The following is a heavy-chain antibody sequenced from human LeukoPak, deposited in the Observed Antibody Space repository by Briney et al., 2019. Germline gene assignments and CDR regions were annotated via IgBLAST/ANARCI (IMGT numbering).Heavy chain of an antibody. D-gene: IGHD3-3*01. V-gene: IGHV3-23*01. CDR1: GFTLSSFV. CDR2: ITGGGGTT. J-gene: IGHJ4*02. Sequence: GGSLRLSCAASGFTLSSFVMSWVRQAPGKGLEWVSGITGGGGTTYYADSVKGRFTISRDNSKNTLSLQMNSLRADDTAVYYCAKKSPIFGVVIPLFDYWGQGILVTVSS. CDR3: AKKSPIFGVVIPLFDY.